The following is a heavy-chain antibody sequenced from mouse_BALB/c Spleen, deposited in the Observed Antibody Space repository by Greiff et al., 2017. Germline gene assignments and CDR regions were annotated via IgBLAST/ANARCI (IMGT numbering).Heavy chain of an antibody. J-gene: IGHJ4*01. CDR2: ISYSGST. CDR3: ASAFYCSSWPPAMDY. Sequence: VQLKESGPSLVKPSQTLSLTCSVTCDSITSGYWNWIRKFPGNKLAYMGYISYSGSTYYNPSLKSRISITRDTSKSQYYLQLNSVTTEDTATYYCASAFYCSSWPPAMDYWGQGTSVTVSS. D-gene: IGHD1-1*01. V-gene: IGHV3-8*02. CDR1: CDSITSGY.